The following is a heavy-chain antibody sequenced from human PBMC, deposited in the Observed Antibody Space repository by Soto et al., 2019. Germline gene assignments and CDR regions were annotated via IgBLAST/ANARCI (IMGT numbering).Heavy chain of an antibody. J-gene: IGHJ6*03. CDR2: IYYSGST. CDR1: GGSISSGGYY. D-gene: IGHD2-21*02. CDR3: ARVVTATRSYYYYYMDV. Sequence: SETLSLTCTVSGGSISSGGYYWSWIRQHPGKGLEWIGYIYYSGSTYYNPSLKSRVTISVDTSKNQFSLKLSSVTAADTAVYYCARVVTATRSYYYYYMDVWGKGTTVTVSS. V-gene: IGHV4-31*03.